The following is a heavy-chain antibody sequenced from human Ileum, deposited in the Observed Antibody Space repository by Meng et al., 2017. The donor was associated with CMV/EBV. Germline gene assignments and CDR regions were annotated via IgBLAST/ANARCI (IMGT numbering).Heavy chain of an antibody. V-gene: IGHV3-33*01. D-gene: IGHD2-2*01. CDR2: IWYDGTNK. CDR1: GFTFSSYG. J-gene: IGHJ4*02. CDR3: ARRVVVPAAPYYFDS. Sequence: GESLKISCVASGFTFSSYGMHWVRQAPGKGLEWVAIIWYDGTNKYYANSVKGRFTISRDNSKNTLYLQMNSLRAEDTAVYYCARRVVVPAAPYYFDSWGQGTLVTVSS.